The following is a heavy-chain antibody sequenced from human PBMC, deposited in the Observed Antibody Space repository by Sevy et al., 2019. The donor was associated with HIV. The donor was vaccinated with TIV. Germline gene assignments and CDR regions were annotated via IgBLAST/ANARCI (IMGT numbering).Heavy chain of an antibody. CDR3: ATRITIFGVAIISGY. J-gene: IGHJ4*02. V-gene: IGHV3-30*04. CDR1: GFTFSSYA. CDR2: ISYDGSNK. D-gene: IGHD3-3*01. Sequence: GGSLRLSCAASGFTFSSYALHWVRQAPGKGLEWVAVISYDGSNKYYADSVKGRFTISRDNSKNTLYLQMNSLRAEDTAVYYCATRITIFGVAIISGYWGQGTLVTVSS.